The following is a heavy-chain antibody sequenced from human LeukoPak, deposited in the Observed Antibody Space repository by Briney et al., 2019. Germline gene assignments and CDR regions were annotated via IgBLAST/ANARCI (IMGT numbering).Heavy chain of an antibody. Sequence: SETLSLTCTVSGGSISSYYWSWIRQPPRKGREGIGYIYYSGSTNYNPSLKSRVTISVDTSKNQFSLNLSSVTAADTAVYYCARDGPAAGHAFDYWGQGTLVTVSS. CDR1: GGSISSYY. CDR2: IYYSGST. V-gene: IGHV4-59*01. CDR3: ARDGPAAGHAFDY. J-gene: IGHJ4*02.